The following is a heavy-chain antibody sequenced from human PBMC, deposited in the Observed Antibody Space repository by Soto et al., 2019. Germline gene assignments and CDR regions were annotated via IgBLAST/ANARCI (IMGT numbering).Heavy chain of an antibody. Sequence: QVQLVESGGGVVQPGRSLRLSCAASGFTFSSYGMHWVRQAPGKGLEWVAVIWSDGSNKYYADFVKGRFTISRDNSKNMLYLQMNSLRAEDTAVYYCARYYCDSSGYYPLWGQGTVVTVSS. D-gene: IGHD3-22*01. V-gene: IGHV3-33*01. CDR3: ARYYCDSSGYYPL. CDR2: IWSDGSNK. J-gene: IGHJ4*02. CDR1: GFTFSSYG.